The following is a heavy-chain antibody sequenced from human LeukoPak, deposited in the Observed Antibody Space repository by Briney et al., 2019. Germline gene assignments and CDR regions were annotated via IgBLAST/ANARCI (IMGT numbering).Heavy chain of an antibody. V-gene: IGHV4-34*01. Sequence: SETLSLTCAVYGGSFSGYYWSWIRQPPGKGLEWIGEINHSGSTNYNPSLKSRVIISVDTSKNQFSLKLSSVTAADTAVYYCARGHSDDVGQWLPFDYWGQGTLVTVSS. D-gene: IGHD6-19*01. CDR2: INHSGST. J-gene: IGHJ4*02. CDR3: ARGHSDDVGQWLPFDY. CDR1: GGSFSGYY.